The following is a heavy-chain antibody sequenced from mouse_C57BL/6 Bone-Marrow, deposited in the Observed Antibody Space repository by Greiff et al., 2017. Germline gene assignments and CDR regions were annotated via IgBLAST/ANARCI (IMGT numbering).Heavy chain of an antibody. Sequence: EVKLVESGGDLVKPGGSLKLSCAASGFTFSSYGMSWVRQTPDKRLEWVATISSGGSYTYYPDSVKGRFTISRDNAKNTLYLQLSRLKSEDTAMYYGASRTGTWYFDVWGTGTTVTVSS. CDR1: GFTFSSYG. D-gene: IGHD4-1*01. V-gene: IGHV5-6*02. J-gene: IGHJ1*03. CDR2: ISSGGSYT. CDR3: ASRTGTWYFDV.